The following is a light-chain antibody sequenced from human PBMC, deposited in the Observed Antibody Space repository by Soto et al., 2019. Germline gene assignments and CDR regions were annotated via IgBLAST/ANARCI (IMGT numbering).Light chain of an antibody. CDR3: ISYTTSNTWV. CDR1: SSDVGAYNY. J-gene: IGLJ3*02. V-gene: IGLV2-14*01. Sequence: QSALTQPASVSGSPGQSITISCTGTSSDVGAYNYVSWYQQNPGKPPKLMIYDVTYRPSGVSNRFSGSKSGNTASLTISGLQAEDEADYYCISYTTSNTWVFGGGTKVTVL. CDR2: DVT.